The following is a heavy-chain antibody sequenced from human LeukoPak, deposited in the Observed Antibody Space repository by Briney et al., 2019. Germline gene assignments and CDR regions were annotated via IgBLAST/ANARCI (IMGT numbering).Heavy chain of an antibody. D-gene: IGHD5-18*01. CDR2: MNPNSGNT. V-gene: IGHV1-8*01. Sequence: ASVKVSCKASGYTFTSYDIIGVRQATGQGLEWRGWMNPNSGNTGYAQKFQGRVTMTRNTSTSTAYMELSSLRSEDTAVYYCAKDLDTAMVTGVDYWGQGTLVTVSS. CDR1: GYTFTSYD. CDR3: AKDLDTAMVTGVDY. J-gene: IGHJ4*02.